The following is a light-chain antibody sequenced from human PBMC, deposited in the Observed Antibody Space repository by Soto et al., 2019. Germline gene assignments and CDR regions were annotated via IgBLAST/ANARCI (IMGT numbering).Light chain of an antibody. CDR2: DVS. Sequence: QSVLTQPPSASESPGQSVTISCTGTSSDIGGYNYVSWYQQHPGKAPKLMIYDVSKRPSGVPDRFSGSKSGNTASLTVSGLQAEEEADYYCSSYAGTNNVVFGGGTQLTVL. CDR1: SSDIGGYNY. J-gene: IGLJ2*01. V-gene: IGLV2-8*01. CDR3: SSYAGTNNVV.